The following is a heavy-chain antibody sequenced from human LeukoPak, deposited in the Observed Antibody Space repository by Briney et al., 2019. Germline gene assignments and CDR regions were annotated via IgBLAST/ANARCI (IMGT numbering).Heavy chain of an antibody. J-gene: IGHJ4*02. D-gene: IGHD3-22*01. CDR1: GGSISSYY. V-gene: IGHV4-59*01. CDR3: ARSALDPRFMSSGYYLL. Sequence: SETLSLTCTVSGGSISSYYWSWIRQPPGKGLEWIGYIYYSGSTNYNPSLKSRVTISVDTSKNQFSLKLSSVTAADTAVYYCARSALDPRFMSSGYYLLWGQGTLVTVSS. CDR2: IYYSGST.